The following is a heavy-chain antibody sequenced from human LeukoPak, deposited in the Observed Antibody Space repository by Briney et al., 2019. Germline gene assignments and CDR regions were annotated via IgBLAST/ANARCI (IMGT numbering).Heavy chain of an antibody. CDR2: IYYSGSS. V-gene: IGHV4-39*07. CDR1: GGSISSSSYY. D-gene: IGHD4-17*01. J-gene: IGHJ4*02. CDR3: ARDGGKGYGEDY. Sequence: PSGTLSLTCAVSGGSISSSSYYWGWIRQPPGKGLEWIGSIYYSGSSYYNPSLKSRVTISVDTSKNQFSLKLSSVTAADTAVYYCARDGGKGYGEDYWGQGTLVTVSS.